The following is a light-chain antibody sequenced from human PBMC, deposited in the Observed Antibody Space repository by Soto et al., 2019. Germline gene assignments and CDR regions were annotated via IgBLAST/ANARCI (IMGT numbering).Light chain of an antibody. CDR3: QQPISFPIT. Sequence: DIQMTQTPSTLYISVGERVTITFRASQTISSWLAWYQQKPGKAPKLLIYKASTLKSGVPSRFSGSGSGTDFSPTIRSLQPEDFATYYCQQPISFPITFGHGTRLEIK. CDR2: KAS. CDR1: QTISSW. V-gene: IGKV1-5*03. J-gene: IGKJ5*01.